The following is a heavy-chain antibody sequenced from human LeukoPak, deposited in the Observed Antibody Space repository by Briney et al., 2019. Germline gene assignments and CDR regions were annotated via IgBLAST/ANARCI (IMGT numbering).Heavy chain of an antibody. CDR3: ARQWPFDY. CDR1: GFTFSRYW. J-gene: IGHJ4*02. V-gene: IGHV3-7*05. CDR2: IKQDGTEK. D-gene: IGHD6-19*01. Sequence: GGSLRLSCAASGFTFSRYWMTWVRQTPGEGLEWVANIKQDGTEKYYVDSVKGRFTISRDKPKNSLYLQMNSLRADDTAVYYCARQWPFDYWGQGTLVTVSS.